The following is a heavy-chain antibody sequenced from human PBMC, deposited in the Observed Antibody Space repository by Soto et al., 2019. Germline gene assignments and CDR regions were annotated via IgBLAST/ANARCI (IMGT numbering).Heavy chain of an antibody. Sequence: EVPVKLSSKDSRFAFTSYDINWLRHATGQGLEWMGWMNPNSGNTGYAQKFQGRVTMTRNTSISTAYMELSSLRSEDTAVYYCARANRFLEWLLYRGYYYYYYMDVWGKGTTVTVSS. CDR2: MNPNSGNT. CDR3: ARANRFLEWLLYRGYYYYYYMDV. CDR1: RFAFTSYD. J-gene: IGHJ6*03. D-gene: IGHD3-3*01. V-gene: IGHV1-8*01.